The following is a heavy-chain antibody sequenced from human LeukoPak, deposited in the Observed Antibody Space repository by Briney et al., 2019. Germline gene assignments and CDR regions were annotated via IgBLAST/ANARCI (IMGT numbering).Heavy chain of an antibody. CDR1: GFTFSSYA. J-gene: IGHJ4*02. CDR3: AKALLDGYKEEYYFDY. CDR2: ISGSGGST. Sequence: PGGSLRLSCAASGFTFSSYAMSWVRQAPGKGLEWVSAISGSGGSTYYADSVKGRFTISRDNSKNTLYLQMNSLRAEDTAVYYCAKALLDGYKEEYYFDYWGQGTLVTVSS. D-gene: IGHD5-24*01. V-gene: IGHV3-23*01.